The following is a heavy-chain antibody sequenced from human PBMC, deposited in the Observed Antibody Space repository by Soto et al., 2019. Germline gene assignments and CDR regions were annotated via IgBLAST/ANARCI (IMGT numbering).Heavy chain of an antibody. CDR3: AKDSMTAGFGELLISSFDY. V-gene: IGHV3-23*01. CDR1: GFTFSSYA. J-gene: IGHJ4*02. D-gene: IGHD3-10*01. Sequence: GGSLRLSCAASGFTFSSYAMSWVRQAPGKGLEWVSAISGSGGSTYYADSVKGRFTISRDNSKNTLYLQMNSPSAEDTAVYYCAKDSMTAGFGELLISSFDYWGQGTLVTVSS. CDR2: ISGSGGST.